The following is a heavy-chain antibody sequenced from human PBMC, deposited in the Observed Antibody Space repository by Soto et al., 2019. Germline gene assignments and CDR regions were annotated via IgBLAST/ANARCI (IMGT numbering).Heavy chain of an antibody. J-gene: IGHJ6*03. V-gene: IGHV1-18*01. Sequence: ASVKVSCKASGYTFTSYGISWVRQAPGQGLEWMGWISAYNGNTNYAQKLQGRVTMTTDTSTSTAYMELRSLRSDDTAVYYCARVLFSSWYDYYYYYMGVWGKGTTVTVSS. CDR2: ISAYNGNT. CDR3: ARVLFSSWYDYYYYYMGV. D-gene: IGHD6-13*01. CDR1: GYTFTSYG.